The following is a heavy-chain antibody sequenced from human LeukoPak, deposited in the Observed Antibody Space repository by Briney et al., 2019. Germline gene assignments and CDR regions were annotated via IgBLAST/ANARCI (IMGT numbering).Heavy chain of an antibody. J-gene: IGHJ2*01. D-gene: IGHD6-19*01. CDR2: ISWNSTAM. CDR1: GFTFEDYA. Sequence: LLLSCASSGFTFEDYAMHSTRQAPRKGLEGVSGISWNSTAMGYAESVKGRFTISRENAKKSLYLEMNSLRGEDTAFYYCVKILSSGWSFVRYLALWGRGTLVTVSS. V-gene: IGHV3-9*01. CDR3: VKILSSGWSFVRYLAL.